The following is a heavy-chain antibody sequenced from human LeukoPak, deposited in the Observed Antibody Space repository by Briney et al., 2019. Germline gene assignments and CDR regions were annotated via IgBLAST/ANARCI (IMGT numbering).Heavy chain of an antibody. CDR3: AKDFCSGSTLCDYYGMDV. V-gene: IGHV3-30*18. Sequence: AESPTLSCAASGFSFSSDGMHWGRPPQNPGLEWEGVASKDGSNKYYADCVKGRFTIYRDNSKNTLYLKMNSLRAEDTAVYYCAKDFCSGSTLCDYYGMDVWGQGTTVTVSS. CDR1: GFSFSSDG. D-gene: IGHD3-10*02. CDR2: ASKDGSNK. J-gene: IGHJ6*02.